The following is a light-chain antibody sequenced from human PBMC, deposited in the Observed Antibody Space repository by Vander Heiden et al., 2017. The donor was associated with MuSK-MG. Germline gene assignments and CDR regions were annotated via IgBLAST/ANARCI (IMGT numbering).Light chain of an antibody. CDR2: EVS. CDR3: SAYKSSSTVV. Sequence: ALTQPPSVSGSPAQSITISCTGTSSDIGGYNYVSWYQQPPGKAPKLMIYEVSKRPSVVSSRFSASKSGNTASLTISGLQAEDEAEYYCSAYKSSSTVVFGGGTKLTVL. V-gene: IGLV2-14*01. CDR1: SSDIGGYNY. J-gene: IGLJ2*01.